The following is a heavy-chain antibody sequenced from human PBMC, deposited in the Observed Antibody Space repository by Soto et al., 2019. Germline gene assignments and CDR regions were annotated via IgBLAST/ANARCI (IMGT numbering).Heavy chain of an antibody. CDR1: GFTFSNYG. D-gene: IGHD3-22*01. Sequence: QVQLVESGGGVVQPGRSLRLSCTASGFTFSNYGRHWVRQAPGKGLEWVAVISDGGSNKDYADSVRGRFTISRDNSKNTLYLQMNSLTAQDTAMYYCARGSIVVISRDWLDPWGQGTLVTVSS. V-gene: IGHV3-30*03. CDR2: ISDGGSNK. CDR3: ARGSIVVISRDWLDP. J-gene: IGHJ5*02.